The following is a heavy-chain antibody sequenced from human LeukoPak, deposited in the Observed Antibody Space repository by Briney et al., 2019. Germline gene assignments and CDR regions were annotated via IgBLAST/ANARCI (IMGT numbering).Heavy chain of an antibody. CDR2: IYYSGST. Sequence: PSETLSLTCTVSGGSISSSSYYWGWIRQPPGKGLEWIGSIYYSGSTYYNPSLKSRVTISVDTSKNQFSLKLSSVAAADTAVYYCARENFSGSSRRGFDPWGQGTLVTVSS. CDR1: GGSISSSSYY. D-gene: IGHD1-26*01. CDR3: ARENFSGSSRRGFDP. V-gene: IGHV4-39*07. J-gene: IGHJ5*02.